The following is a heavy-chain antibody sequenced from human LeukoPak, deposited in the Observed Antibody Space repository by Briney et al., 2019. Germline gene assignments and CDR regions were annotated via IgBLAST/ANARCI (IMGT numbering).Heavy chain of an antibody. J-gene: IGHJ4*02. Sequence: GRSLRLSCAASGFTFDDYAMHWVRHAPGKGLEWVSGISWNSGSIGYADSVKGRFTISRDNAKNSLYLQMNSLRAEDTALYYCAKTKYSGSYYEFDYWGQGTLVTVSS. CDR1: GFTFDDYA. V-gene: IGHV3-9*01. CDR2: ISWNSGSI. D-gene: IGHD1-26*01. CDR3: AKTKYSGSYYEFDY.